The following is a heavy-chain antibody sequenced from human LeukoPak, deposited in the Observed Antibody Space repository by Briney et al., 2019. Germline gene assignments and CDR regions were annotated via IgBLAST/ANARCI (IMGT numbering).Heavy chain of an antibody. CDR1: GYTFTGYY. Sequence: GASVKVSCKASGYTFTGYYMHWVRQAPGQGLEWMGWINPSSGGTNYAQKFQGRVTMTRDTSISTAYMELSRLRSDDTAVYYCAREPCSSTSCGNENDDDYWGQGTLVTVSS. CDR3: AREPCSSTSCGNENDDDY. J-gene: IGHJ4*02. V-gene: IGHV1-2*02. CDR2: INPSSGGT. D-gene: IGHD2-2*01.